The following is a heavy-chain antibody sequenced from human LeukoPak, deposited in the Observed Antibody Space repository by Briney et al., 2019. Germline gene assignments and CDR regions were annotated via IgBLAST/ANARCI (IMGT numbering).Heavy chain of an antibody. D-gene: IGHD1-26*01. CDR3: AKDLGGSLFDY. J-gene: IGHJ4*02. CDR2: ISYDGRSNK. CDR1: GFTFSNYG. Sequence: GRSLRLSCAASGFTFSNYGLHWVRQAPGKGLEWVALISYDGRSNKYYADSVKGRFTISRDNSKNTLYLQMNSLRAEDTAVYYCAKDLGGSLFDYWGQGTLVTVSS. V-gene: IGHV3-30*18.